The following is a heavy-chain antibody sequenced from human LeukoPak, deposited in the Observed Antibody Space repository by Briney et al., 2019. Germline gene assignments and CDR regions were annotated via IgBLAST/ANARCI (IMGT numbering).Heavy chain of an antibody. Sequence: SVKVSCKASGGTFSSYAISWVRQAPGQGLEWMGRIIPILGIANYAQKSQGRVTITADKSTSTAYMELSSLRSEDTAVYYCARALGTTVTTVGYWGQGTLVTVSS. CDR1: GGTFSSYA. CDR2: IIPILGIA. CDR3: ARALGTTVTTVGY. D-gene: IGHD4-17*01. V-gene: IGHV1-69*04. J-gene: IGHJ4*02.